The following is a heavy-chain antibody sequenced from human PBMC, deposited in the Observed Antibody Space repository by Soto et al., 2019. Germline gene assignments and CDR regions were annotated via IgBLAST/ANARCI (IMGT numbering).Heavy chain of an antibody. CDR1: GGSSISGGYY. V-gene: IGHV4-31*03. CDR3: ARVPQYYDILTGYSPYYFDY. Sequence: TLSLTCTVSGGSSISGGYYWSWIRQHPGKGLEWIGYIYYSGSTYYNPSLKSRVTISVDTSKNQFSLKLSSVTAADTAVYYCARVPQYYDILTGYSPYYFDYWGQGTLVTVSS. CDR2: IYYSGST. J-gene: IGHJ4*02. D-gene: IGHD3-9*01.